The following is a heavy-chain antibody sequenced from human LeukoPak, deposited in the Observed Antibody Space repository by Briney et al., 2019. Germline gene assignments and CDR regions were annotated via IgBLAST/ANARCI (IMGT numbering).Heavy chain of an antibody. CDR3: ARSGVGYFYDNTGYYPLDY. J-gene: IGHJ4*02. Sequence: ASVKVSCKASGGTFSSCAISWVRQAPGQGLEWMGWISAYTGNTNYAQNFQGRVTMTTDTSTSTAFMELRSLRSDDTAVYYCARSGVGYFYDNTGYYPLDYWGQGTLVTVSS. CDR2: ISAYTGNT. D-gene: IGHD3-22*01. V-gene: IGHV1-18*01. CDR1: GGTFSSCA.